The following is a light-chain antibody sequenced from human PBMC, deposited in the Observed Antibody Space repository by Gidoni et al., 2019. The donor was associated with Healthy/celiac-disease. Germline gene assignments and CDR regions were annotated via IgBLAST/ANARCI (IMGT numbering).Light chain of an antibody. Sequence: ELVMTQSPATLSVSPGERATLSCRAGHSVSSNLAWYQQKPGQAPRLLIYGASTRATGIPARFSGSGSGTEFTLTISSLQSEDFAVYYCQQYNNWPLTFGGGTKVEIK. V-gene: IGKV3-15*01. CDR3: QQYNNWPLT. CDR1: HSVSSN. CDR2: GAS. J-gene: IGKJ4*01.